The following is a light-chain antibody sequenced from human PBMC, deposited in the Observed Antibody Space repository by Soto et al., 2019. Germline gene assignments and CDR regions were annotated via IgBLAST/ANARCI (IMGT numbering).Light chain of an antibody. CDR1: QSVSSSY. CDR2: GAS. J-gene: IGKJ1*01. Sequence: EIVLTQSPGTLSLSPGERATLSCRASQSVSSSYLAWYQQKPGQAPRLLIHGASTRASGIPDRFTGSGSGTDFTLTIRRLEPEDFAVYYCQHYGDSRTFGQGTKVEV. V-gene: IGKV3-20*01. CDR3: QHYGDSRT.